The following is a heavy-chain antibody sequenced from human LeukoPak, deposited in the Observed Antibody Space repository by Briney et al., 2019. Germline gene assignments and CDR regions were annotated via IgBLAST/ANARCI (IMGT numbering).Heavy chain of an antibody. D-gene: IGHD3-10*01. CDR3: VRDLLGSGSTTAYLYH. J-gene: IGHJ1*01. Sequence: GRSLRLSCAASGFVFRSYGMHWVRQAPGKGLEWVAVIWYDGSNNNYADSVKGRFTISRDNSKNTLYLQMNSLRVEDTAVYFCVRDLLGSGSTTAYLYHWGQGTLVTVSS. CDR2: IWYDGSNN. CDR1: GFVFRSYG. V-gene: IGHV3-33*01.